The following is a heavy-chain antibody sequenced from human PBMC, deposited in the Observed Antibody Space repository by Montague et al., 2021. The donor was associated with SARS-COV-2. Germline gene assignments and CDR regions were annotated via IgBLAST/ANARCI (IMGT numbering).Heavy chain of an antibody. CDR1: GFTFSSYS. D-gene: IGHD3-22*01. J-gene: IGHJ4*02. CDR3: ARAAWGYYDSSGYLDY. CDR2: MSNSNSYI. V-gene: IGHV3-21*01. Sequence: SLRLSCAASGFTFSSYSMNWVRQAPGKGLEWVSSMSNSNSYIYYADSVKGRFTISRDNAKNSLYLQMNSLRAEDTAVCYCARAAWGYYDSSGYLDYWGQGTLVTVSS.